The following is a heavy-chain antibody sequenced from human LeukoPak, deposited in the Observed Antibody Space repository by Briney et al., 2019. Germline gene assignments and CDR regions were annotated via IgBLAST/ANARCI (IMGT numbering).Heavy chain of an antibody. CDR3: VRGGIVGTTARIPLFDY. D-gene: IGHD1-26*01. CDR1: GGSISSYY. V-gene: IGHV4-59*01. CDR2: IYYSGST. J-gene: IGHJ4*02. Sequence: PSETLSLTCTVSGGSISSYYWSWVRQPPGKGLEWIGYIYYSGSTNYNPSLKSRVTMSVDTSKNQFSLKLSSVTAADTAVYYCVRGGIVGTTARIPLFDYWGQGMLVTVSS.